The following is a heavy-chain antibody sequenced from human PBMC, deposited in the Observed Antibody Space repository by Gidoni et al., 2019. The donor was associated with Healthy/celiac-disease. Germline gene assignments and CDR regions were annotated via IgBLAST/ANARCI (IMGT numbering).Heavy chain of an antibody. CDR3: ARGVVWSVTASFDY. CDR2: ISSSSSTI. Sequence: EVQLVESGGGLIQPGGSLTLSCAASGFPFSSYSMNWVRQAPGKGLEWVAYISSSSSTIYYADSGKGRFTSSRDNAKNSLYLQMNSLRDEDTAVYYCARGVVWSVTASFDYWGQGTLVTVSS. CDR1: GFPFSSYS. V-gene: IGHV3-48*02. J-gene: IGHJ4*02. D-gene: IGHD2-21*02.